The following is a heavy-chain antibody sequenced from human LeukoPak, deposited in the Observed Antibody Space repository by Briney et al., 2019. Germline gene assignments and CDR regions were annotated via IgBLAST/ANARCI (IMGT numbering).Heavy chain of an antibody. Sequence: GESLTLSCPPSGFSFPNYWTSWVRQAPGRGLGWVANIRQDGTKKVYVGHVKGRFTISRDNDKSSLYLQMNSLEGEDTAVYLCARVGGSWELILWGQGTLVTVS. CDR2: IRQDGTKK. CDR3: ARVGGSWELIL. V-gene: IGHV3-7*01. CDR1: GFSFPNYW. D-gene: IGHD2-15*01. J-gene: IGHJ4*02.